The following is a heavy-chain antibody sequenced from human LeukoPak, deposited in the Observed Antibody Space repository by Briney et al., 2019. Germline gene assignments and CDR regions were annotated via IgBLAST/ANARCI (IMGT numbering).Heavy chain of an antibody. CDR2: INPSGGST. Sequence: ASVKVSCKASGYTFTSYYMHWVRQAPGQGLEWMGIINPSGGSTSYAQKFQGRVTMTRDTSTSTVYMELSSLRSEDTAVYYCARGGRYFDWPGDYYYGMDVWGKGTTVTVSS. CDR1: GYTFTSYY. J-gene: IGHJ6*04. V-gene: IGHV1-46*01. CDR3: ARGGRYFDWPGDYYYGMDV. D-gene: IGHD3-9*01.